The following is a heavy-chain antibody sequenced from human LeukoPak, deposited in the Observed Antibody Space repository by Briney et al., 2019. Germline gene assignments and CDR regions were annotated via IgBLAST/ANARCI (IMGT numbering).Heavy chain of an antibody. Sequence: PSETLSLTCTVSGTSMSSQDWSWIRQPAGKGLEWIGRIYTSGSTNYNPSLKSRVTMSVDTSKNQFSLKLSSVTAADTAVYYCAREIPPHYDFWSGSYYYYGMDVWGQGATVTVSS. CDR2: IYTSGST. V-gene: IGHV4-4*07. J-gene: IGHJ6*02. D-gene: IGHD3-3*01. CDR1: GTSMSSQD. CDR3: AREIPPHYDFWSGSYYYYGMDV.